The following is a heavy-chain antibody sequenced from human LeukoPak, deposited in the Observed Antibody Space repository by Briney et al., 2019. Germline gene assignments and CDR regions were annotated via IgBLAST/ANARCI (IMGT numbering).Heavy chain of an antibody. CDR2: ISGSGGST. CDR3: AKDQHSSAYYFDY. CDR1: GFTFSSYG. V-gene: IGHV3-23*01. Sequence: AGGSLRLSCAASGFTFSSYGMSWVRQAPGKGLEWVSAISGSGGSTYYADSVKGRFTISRDNSKNTLYLQMNSLRAEDTAVYYCAKDQHSSAYYFDYWGQGTLVTVSS. D-gene: IGHD5-18*01. J-gene: IGHJ4*02.